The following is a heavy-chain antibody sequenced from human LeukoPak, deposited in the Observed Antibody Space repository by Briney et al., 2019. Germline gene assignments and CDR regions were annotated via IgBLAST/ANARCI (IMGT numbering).Heavy chain of an antibody. CDR2: IYYSGCT. Sequence: SETLSLTCTVSGGSISSYYWSWIRQPPGKGLEWIGYIYYSGCTNYNPSLKSRVTMSVDTSKNQFSLKLSSVTAADTAVYYCARDLGVNWFDPWGQGTLVTVSS. CDR1: GGSISSYY. V-gene: IGHV4-59*12. J-gene: IGHJ5*02. CDR3: ARDLGVNWFDP.